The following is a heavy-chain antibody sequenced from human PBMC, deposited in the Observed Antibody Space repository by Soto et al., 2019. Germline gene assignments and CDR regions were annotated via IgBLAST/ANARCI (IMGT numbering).Heavy chain of an antibody. Sequence: SETLSLTCAVYGGSFSAYYWSWVRQPPGKGLEWIGEIIHSESTKYNPSLKSRVTISVDTPKNQFSLKLSSVTAADTAVYYCARQRPTDGRWEFANYYGMDVWGLGTPVTVSS. V-gene: IGHV4-34*12. CDR2: IIHSEST. CDR3: ARQRPTDGRWEFANYYGMDV. D-gene: IGHD1-26*01. CDR1: GGSFSAYY. J-gene: IGHJ6*02.